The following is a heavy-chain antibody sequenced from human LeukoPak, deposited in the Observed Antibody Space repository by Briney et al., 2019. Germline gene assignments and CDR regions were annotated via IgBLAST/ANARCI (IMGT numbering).Heavy chain of an antibody. CDR2: ISYDGSNT. Sequence: GRSLRLSCAASGFTFSSYAMHWVRQAPGKGLEWVAVISYDGSNTYYADSVKGRFTISRDNSKNTLYLQMNSLRAEDTAVYYCARDFEGYCDPWGQGTLVTVSS. CDR3: ARDFEGYCDP. V-gene: IGHV3-30-3*01. CDR1: GFTFSSYA. J-gene: IGHJ5*02. D-gene: IGHD2-15*01.